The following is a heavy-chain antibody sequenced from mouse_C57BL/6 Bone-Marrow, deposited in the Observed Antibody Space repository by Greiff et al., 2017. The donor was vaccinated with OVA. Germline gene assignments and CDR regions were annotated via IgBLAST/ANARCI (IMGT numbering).Heavy chain of an antibody. CDR3: ARDAMDD. CDR1: GYTFTSYW. J-gene: IGHJ4*01. Sequence: VQLQQPGAELVKPGASVKLSCKASGYTFTSYWMQWVKQRPGQGLEWIGEIDPSDSYTNYNQKFKGKATLTVDTSSSTAYMQLSSLTSEDSAVYYCARDAMDDWGQGTSVTVSS. V-gene: IGHV1-50*01. CDR2: IDPSDSYT.